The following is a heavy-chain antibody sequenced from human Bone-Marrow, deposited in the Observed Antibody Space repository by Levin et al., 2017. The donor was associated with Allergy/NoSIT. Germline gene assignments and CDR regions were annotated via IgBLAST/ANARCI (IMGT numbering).Heavy chain of an antibody. CDR2: IIPIFGTA. J-gene: IGHJ3*02. D-gene: IGHD6-13*01. CDR1: GGTFSSYA. CDR3: ARVGERKQPLVPTDAFDI. Sequence: KISCKASGGTFSSYAISWVRQAPGQGLEWMGGIIPIFGTANYAQKFQGRVTITADESTSTAYMELSSLRSEDTAVYYCARVGERKQPLVPTDAFDIWGQGTMVTVSS. V-gene: IGHV1-69*01.